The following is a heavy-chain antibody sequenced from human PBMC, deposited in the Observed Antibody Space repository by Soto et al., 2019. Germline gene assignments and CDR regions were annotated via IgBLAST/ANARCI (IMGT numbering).Heavy chain of an antibody. CDR1: GFTFGDYW. Sequence: DVQLVESGGALVQPGGSLRLSCAASGFTFGDYWMKWVRQAPGKGLEWVGNLKRDGREGYYVDSVKGRVSVSRDNAKNSLYLNMNKVRHDDTAVYNCARNVYEILGRVVRRLSSWGQVTLVTVAS. D-gene: IGHD3-10*01. V-gene: IGHV3-7*03. CDR3: ARNVYEILGRVVRRLSS. CDR2: LKRDGREG. J-gene: IGHJ5*02.